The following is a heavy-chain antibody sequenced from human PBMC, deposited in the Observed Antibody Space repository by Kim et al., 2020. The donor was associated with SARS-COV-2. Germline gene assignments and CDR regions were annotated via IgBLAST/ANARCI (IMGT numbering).Heavy chain of an antibody. CDR2: IHQSGST. CDR3: ARGGDSGTYHYLYAVDV. J-gene: IGHJ6*02. CDR1: GASITSNNW. D-gene: IGHD1-26*01. V-gene: IGHV4-4*02. Sequence: SETLSLTCDVSGASITSNNWWSWVRQPPERGLEWIGEIHQSGSTHYNPSLKSRITISVDKSKNQFSLKLSSVTAADTAVYYCARGGDSGTYHYLYAVDVWGQWTTVTVSS.